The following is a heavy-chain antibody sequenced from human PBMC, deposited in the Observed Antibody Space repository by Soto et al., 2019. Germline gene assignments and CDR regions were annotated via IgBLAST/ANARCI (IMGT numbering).Heavy chain of an antibody. J-gene: IGHJ1*01. CDR3: AREDESSGHAGTFQH. V-gene: IGHV3-30-3*01. CDR2: ISVDGSST. CDR1: GFSFSSYV. D-gene: IGHD3-22*01. Sequence: QVQLVESGGGVVQPGRSLRLSCTASGFSFSSYVMHWVRQAPGEGLEWVAGISVDGSSTHYADSVKGRVPISRDNSKNTLYLQMERLSAEETTVYYCAREDESSGHAGTFQHWGQGTLVTVSS.